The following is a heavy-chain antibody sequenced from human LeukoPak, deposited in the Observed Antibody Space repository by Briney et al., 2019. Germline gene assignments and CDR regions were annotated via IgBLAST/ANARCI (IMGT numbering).Heavy chain of an antibody. D-gene: IGHD7-27*01. CDR2: INPNSGGT. CDR3: AREGHLTGDFDY. V-gene: IGHV1-2*02. J-gene: IGHJ4*02. CDR1: GFTFTSYD. Sequence: ASVKVSCKASGFTFTSYDINWVRQAPGQGLEWMGWINPNSGGTNYAQKFQGRVTMTRDTSISTAYMELSRLRSDDTAVYYCAREGHLTGDFDYWGQGTLVTVSS.